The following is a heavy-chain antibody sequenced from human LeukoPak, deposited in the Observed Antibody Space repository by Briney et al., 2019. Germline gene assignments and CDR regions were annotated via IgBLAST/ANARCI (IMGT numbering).Heavy chain of an antibody. V-gene: IGHV3-7*05. CDR2: IKQDGSEK. CDR3: ARDQRYCSSSSCPWEPFDY. CDR1: GFTFSSYW. D-gene: IGHD2-2*01. Sequence: GGSLRLSCAASGFTFSSYWMSWVRQAPGKGLEWVANIKQDGSEKYYVDSVKGRFTISRDNAKNSLYLQINSLRAEDTAVYYCARDQRYCSSSSCPWEPFDYWGQGTLVTVSS. J-gene: IGHJ4*02.